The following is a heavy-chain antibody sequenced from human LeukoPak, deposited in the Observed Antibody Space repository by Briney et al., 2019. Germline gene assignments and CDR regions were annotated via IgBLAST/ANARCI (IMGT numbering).Heavy chain of an antibody. Sequence: GGSLRLSCAASGFTFSSYSMNWVRQAPGKGLEWVSSISSSSSYIYYADSVKGRFTISRDNAKNSLYLQMSSLRAEDTAVYYCASAGGDLTDYWGQGTLVTVSS. V-gene: IGHV3-21*01. J-gene: IGHJ4*02. CDR3: ASAGGDLTDY. CDR1: GFTFSSYS. CDR2: ISSSSSYI. D-gene: IGHD3-16*01.